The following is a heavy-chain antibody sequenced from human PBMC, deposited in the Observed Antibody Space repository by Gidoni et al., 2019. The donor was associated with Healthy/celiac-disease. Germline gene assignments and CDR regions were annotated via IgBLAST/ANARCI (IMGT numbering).Heavy chain of an antibody. V-gene: IGHV6-1*01. CDR1: GDSVSSNSAA. Sequence: QVQLQQSGPGLVKPSQTLSLTCAISGDSVSSNSAAWNWLRQSPSRGLEWLGRTYYRSKLYNDYAVSVKSRITINPDTSKNQFSLQLNSVTPEDTAVYYCARETTYYYDSSGSLDYWGQGTLVTVSS. CDR3: ARETTYYYDSSGSLDY. D-gene: IGHD3-22*01. J-gene: IGHJ4*02. CDR2: TYYRSKLYN.